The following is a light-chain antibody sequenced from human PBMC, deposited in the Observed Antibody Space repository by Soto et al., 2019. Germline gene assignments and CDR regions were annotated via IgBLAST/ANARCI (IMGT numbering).Light chain of an antibody. Sequence: QAVVTQPTSASGTPGQRVTISCSGSSSNIGSNTVNWYQQLPGTAPKLLIYSNNQRPSGVPDRFSGSKSGTSASLAISGLQSEDEADYYCAAWDDSLNGHVVFCGGTKLTVL. CDR2: SNN. CDR3: AAWDDSLNGHVV. J-gene: IGLJ2*01. V-gene: IGLV1-44*01. CDR1: SSNIGSNT.